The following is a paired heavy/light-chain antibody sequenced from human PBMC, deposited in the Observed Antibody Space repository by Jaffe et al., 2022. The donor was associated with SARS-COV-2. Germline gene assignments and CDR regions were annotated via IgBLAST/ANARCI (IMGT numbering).Heavy chain of an antibody. D-gene: IGHD6-25*01. CDR2: IYYSGST. J-gene: IGHJ6*02. V-gene: IGHV4-59*01. Sequence: QVQLQESGPGLVRPSETLSLTCTVSGGSISNDYWSWIRQSPGKGLEWIGSIYYSGSTDYNPSLTSRVTISIDKSKSHFSLKLTSVTAADTAVYYCAREGRAAAFGMDVWGQGTTVTVS. CDR3: AREGRAAAFGMDV. CDR1: GGSISNDY.
Light chain of an antibody. CDR2: ATS. Sequence: DIQMTQSPSSVSASVGDRVTITCRASQGISSWLAWYQQKPGKAPQLLIYATSGLQRGVPSRFRGSGSGTDFTLTINSLQPDDFATYFCQQTNSFPRTFGPGTVVDI. V-gene: IGKV1-12*01. CDR1: QGISSW. J-gene: IGKJ3*01. CDR3: QQTNSFPRT.